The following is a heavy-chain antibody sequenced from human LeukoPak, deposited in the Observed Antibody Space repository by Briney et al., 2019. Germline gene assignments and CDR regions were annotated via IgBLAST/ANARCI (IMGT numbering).Heavy chain of an antibody. CDR3: ARGNDFWSGSFDP. Sequence: KPSETLSLTCTGSGGSISSYYWSWIRQPPGKGLEWIGYIYYSGSTNYNPSLKSRVTISVDTSKNQFSLKLSSVTAADTAVYYCARGNDFWSGSFDPWGQGTLVTVSS. CDR1: GGSISSYY. J-gene: IGHJ5*02. CDR2: IYYSGST. V-gene: IGHV4-59*01. D-gene: IGHD3-3*01.